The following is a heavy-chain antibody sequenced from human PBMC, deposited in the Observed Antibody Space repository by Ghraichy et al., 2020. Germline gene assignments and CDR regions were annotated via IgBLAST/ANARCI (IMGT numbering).Heavy chain of an antibody. CDR1: GFTFSDYY. CDR2: ISSSSSYT. CDR3: AREKSGVTEYFDY. Sequence: GSLRLSCAASGFTFSDYYMSWIRQAPGKGLEWVSYISSSSSYTNYADSVKGRFTISRDNAKNSLYLQMNSLRAEDTAVYYCAREKSGVTEYFDYWGQGTLVTVSS. D-gene: IGHD4-11*01. V-gene: IGHV3-11*06. J-gene: IGHJ4*02.